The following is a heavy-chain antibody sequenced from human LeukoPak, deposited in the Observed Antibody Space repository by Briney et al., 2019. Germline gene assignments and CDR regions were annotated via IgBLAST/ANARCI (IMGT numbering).Heavy chain of an antibody. J-gene: IGHJ4*02. CDR3: AKDRAGGVEGVIGY. CDR1: GFTFSSYA. Sequence: PGGSLRLSCTASGFTFSSYAMNWVRQAPGKGLEWVSVISGSTYYADSVKGRFTVSRDNSKNTLYLQMNNLRAEDTAVYYCAKDRAGGVEGVIGYWVQVTLVNVS. CDR2: ISGST. V-gene: IGHV3-23*01. D-gene: IGHD5-24*01.